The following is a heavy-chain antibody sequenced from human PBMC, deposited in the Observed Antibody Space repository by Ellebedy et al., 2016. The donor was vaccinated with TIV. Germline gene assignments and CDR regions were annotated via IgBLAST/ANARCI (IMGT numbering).Heavy chain of an antibody. J-gene: IGHJ4*02. D-gene: IGHD4-17*01. Sequence: GESLKISCKASGYKFTNYWIGWVRQKPGKGLEWMGVIYPGDSDTRYSPSFEGQVTISADASISTAYLQWSSLKASDSAMFYCAMFPTGTTDCWGQGTLVTASS. V-gene: IGHV5-51*01. CDR2: IYPGDSDT. CDR1: GYKFTNYW. CDR3: AMFPTGTTDC.